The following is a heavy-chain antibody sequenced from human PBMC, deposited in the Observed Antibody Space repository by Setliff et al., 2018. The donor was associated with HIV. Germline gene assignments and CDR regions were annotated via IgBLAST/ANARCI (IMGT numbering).Heavy chain of an antibody. CDR2: IYHSGST. J-gene: IGHJ4*02. V-gene: IGHV4-38-2*01. Sequence: SETLSLTCAVSGYSISSGYYWGWIRQPPGKGLEWIGSIYHSGSTYYNPSLKSRVTIAVDTSKYQFSLKLSSVTAADTAVYYCGRCMSVAVPEYWGQGTLVTVSS. D-gene: IGHD2-21*01. CDR3: GRCMSVAVPEY. CDR1: GYSISSGYY.